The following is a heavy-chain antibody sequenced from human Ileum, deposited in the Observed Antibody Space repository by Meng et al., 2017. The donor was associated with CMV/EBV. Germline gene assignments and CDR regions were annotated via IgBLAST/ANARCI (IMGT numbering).Heavy chain of an antibody. Sequence: QVLLQSSVPGLVRPSATLSLTCTASGDPISRRSHSWAWFRQPPGKRLEWIGSMYFSGIADYNPSLKSRVTISLHATQKQFSLRLTSVTAADSAVYFCARDLTNKWFYYWGQGTLVTVSS. CDR3: ARDLTNKWFYY. D-gene: IGHD1-26*01. CDR2: MYFSGIA. CDR1: GDPISRRSHS. J-gene: IGHJ4*02. V-gene: IGHV4-39*07.